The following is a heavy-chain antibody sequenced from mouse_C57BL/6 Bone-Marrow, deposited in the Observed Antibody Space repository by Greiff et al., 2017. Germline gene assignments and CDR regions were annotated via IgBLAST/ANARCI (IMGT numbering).Heavy chain of an antibody. CDR2: ISGGGGNT. J-gene: IGHJ2*01. CDR3: ARRVFDY. CDR1: GFTFSSYT. Sequence: DVMLVESGGGLVKPGGSLKLSCAASGFTFSSYTMSWVRQTPEKRLEWVATISGGGGNTYYPDSVKGRFTISRDNAKNTLYLQMSSLGAEDTALYYCARRVFDYWGQGTTLTVSS. V-gene: IGHV5-9*01.